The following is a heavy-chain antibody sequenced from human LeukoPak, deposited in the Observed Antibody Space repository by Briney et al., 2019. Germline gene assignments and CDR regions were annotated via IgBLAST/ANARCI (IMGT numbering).Heavy chain of an antibody. V-gene: IGHV1-2*02. Sequence: GASVKVSCTASGYTFTGYFMHWVRQAPGQGLEWMGWINPNSGGTNFAQKFQGRVTMARDTSISTAYMELSRLRSDDTAVYYCARGGSPIYYYYMDVWGKGTTVTISS. CDR3: ARGGSPIYYYYMDV. CDR1: GYTFTGYF. D-gene: IGHD2-2*01. J-gene: IGHJ6*03. CDR2: INPNSGGT.